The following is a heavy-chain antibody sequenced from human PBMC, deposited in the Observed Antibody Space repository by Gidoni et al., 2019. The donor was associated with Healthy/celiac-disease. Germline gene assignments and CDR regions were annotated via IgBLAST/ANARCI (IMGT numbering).Heavy chain of an antibody. CDR1: GGSISSGDSY. D-gene: IGHD2-15*01. CDR2: IYYSGST. V-gene: IGHV4-30-4*01. J-gene: IGHJ5*02. CDR3: AREGEVPGGSGYPNNWFDP. Sequence: QVQLQESGPGLVQPSQTLSLPCTVSGGSISSGDSYWSWIRQPPGKGLEWIGYIYYSGSTYYNPSLKSRVTISVDTSKNQFSLKLSSVTAADTAVYYCAREGEVPGGSGYPNNWFDPWGQGTLVTVSS.